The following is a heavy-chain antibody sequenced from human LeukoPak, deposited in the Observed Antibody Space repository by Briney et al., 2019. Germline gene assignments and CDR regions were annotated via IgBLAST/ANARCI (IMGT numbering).Heavy chain of an antibody. D-gene: IGHD5-12*01. CDR1: GYTFSSHG. Sequence: GSSLKVSCKASGYTFSSHGISWVRQAPGQGLEWMGRISGYNGKTNYAQNFQGRVTMTTDTSTSTAYLELRSLRSDDTAVYYCARDGESGYDSFDWFDPWGQGTLVTVSS. J-gene: IGHJ5*02. CDR2: ISGYNGKT. V-gene: IGHV1-18*04. CDR3: ARDGESGYDSFDWFDP.